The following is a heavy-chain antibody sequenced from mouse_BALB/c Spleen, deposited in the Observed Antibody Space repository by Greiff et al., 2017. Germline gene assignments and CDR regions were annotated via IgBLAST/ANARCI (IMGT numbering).Heavy chain of an antibody. CDR2: INPSNGGT. V-gene: IGHV1S81*02. CDR3: TREAGTQAMDY. Sequence: QVQLKESGAELVKPGASVKLSCKASGYTFTSYYMYWVKQRPGQGLEWIGEINPSNGGTNFNEKFKSKATLTVDKSSSTAYMQLSSLTSEDSAVYYCTREAGTQAMDYWGQGTSVTVSS. CDR1: GYTFTSYY. D-gene: IGHD4-1*01. J-gene: IGHJ4*01.